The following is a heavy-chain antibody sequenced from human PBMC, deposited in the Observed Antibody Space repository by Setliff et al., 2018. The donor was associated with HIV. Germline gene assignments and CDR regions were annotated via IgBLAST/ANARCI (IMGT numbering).Heavy chain of an antibody. D-gene: IGHD7-27*01. Sequence: KPSETLSLTCGVSSYSISGGYYWGWIRQPPGKGLEWIGSIYHSGSAYYNPSLKSRVTISVDTSKNQFSLKMSSLTAADAAVYYCARQVGNKLLFDYWGQGTLVTVSS. CDR1: SYSISGGYY. CDR2: IYHSGSA. CDR3: ARQVGNKLLFDY. J-gene: IGHJ4*02. V-gene: IGHV4-38-2*01.